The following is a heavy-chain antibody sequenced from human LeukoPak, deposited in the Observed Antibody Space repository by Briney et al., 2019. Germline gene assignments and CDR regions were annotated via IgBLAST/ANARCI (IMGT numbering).Heavy chain of an antibody. J-gene: IGHJ4*02. CDR3: ARDDIAVAGTDGFDY. V-gene: IGHV1-46*01. Sequence: GASVKVSCKASGYTFTSYYMHWVRQAPGQGLEWMGIINPSGGSTSYAQKFQGRVTMTRDMSTSTVYMELSSLRSEDTAVYYCARDDIAVAGTDGFDYWGQGTLVTVSS. CDR2: INPSGGST. CDR1: GYTFTSYY. D-gene: IGHD6-19*01.